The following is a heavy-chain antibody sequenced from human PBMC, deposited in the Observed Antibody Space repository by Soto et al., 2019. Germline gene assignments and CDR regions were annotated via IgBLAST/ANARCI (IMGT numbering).Heavy chain of an antibody. D-gene: IGHD6-19*01. CDR2: IYSSGST. Sequence: PSETLSLTCTVSGASINGYYWSWIRQPPGKGLEWIGYIYSSGSTNYNPSLKSRVTISVDTSKKQFSLKLSSVTAADTAVYYCVRGSGWYPYWGQGALVTVSS. CDR3: VRGSGWYPY. J-gene: IGHJ4*02. CDR1: GASINGYY. V-gene: IGHV4-59*01.